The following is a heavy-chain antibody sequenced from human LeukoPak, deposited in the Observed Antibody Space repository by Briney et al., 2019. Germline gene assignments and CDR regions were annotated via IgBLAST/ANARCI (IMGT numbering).Heavy chain of an antibody. V-gene: IGHV4-59*12. D-gene: IGHD6-13*01. CDR2: IYYSGST. CDR3: ARDLSSSWYVD. J-gene: IGHJ4*02. CDR1: GGSIRSYY. Sequence: SETLSLTSTVSGGSIRSYYWSWIRQPPGKGLEWIGYIYYSGSTNYNPSLKSRVTLSVDASKNQFSLKLSSVTAADTAVYYCARDLSSSWYVDWGQGTLVTVSS.